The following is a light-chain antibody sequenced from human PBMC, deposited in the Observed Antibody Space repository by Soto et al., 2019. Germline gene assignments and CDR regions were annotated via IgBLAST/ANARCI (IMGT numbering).Light chain of an antibody. CDR1: QSVSIN. Sequence: EIVVTKSPATLSVSTGERATVSCRASQSVSINLAWYQQKPGQAPRLLIYGASTRATGIPSRFSGSGSGTKFTLTISSLQSEDFAIYYCQQYDNLPRPFGQGTKVDIK. J-gene: IGKJ1*01. CDR2: GAS. CDR3: QQYDNLPRP. V-gene: IGKV3-15*01.